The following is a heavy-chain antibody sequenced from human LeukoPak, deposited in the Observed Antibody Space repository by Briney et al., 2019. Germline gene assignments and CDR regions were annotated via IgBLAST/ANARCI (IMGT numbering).Heavy chain of an antibody. J-gene: IGHJ3*02. Sequence: PSETLSLTCTVSGGSIRSYYWSWIRQPPGKGLEWIGYTYHSGSTNYNPSLKSRVTMSVDTSKNQFSLKLSSVTAADTAVYYCSSHLSNAFDIWGQGTMVIVSS. CDR2: TYHSGST. CDR3: SSHLSNAFDI. CDR1: GGSIRSYY. D-gene: IGHD2/OR15-2a*01. V-gene: IGHV4-59*01.